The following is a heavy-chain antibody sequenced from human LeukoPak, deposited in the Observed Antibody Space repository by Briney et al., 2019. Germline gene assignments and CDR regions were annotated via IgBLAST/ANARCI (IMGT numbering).Heavy chain of an antibody. D-gene: IGHD2-2*01. V-gene: IGHV4-34*01. CDR3: AISYAHDY. Sequence: PSETLSLTCAVYGGSFSGDYWSRIRQPPGKGLEWIGEINHSGSTNYNPSLKSRVTISVDTSKNQFSLKLSSVTAADAAVYYCAISYAHDYWGQGTLVTVSS. CDR1: GGSFSGDY. J-gene: IGHJ4*02. CDR2: INHSGST.